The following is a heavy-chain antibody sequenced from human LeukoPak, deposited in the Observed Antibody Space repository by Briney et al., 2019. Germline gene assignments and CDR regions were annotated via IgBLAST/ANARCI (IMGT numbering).Heavy chain of an antibody. CDR1: GFTFSDYY. CDR2: ISSSGSTI. J-gene: IGHJ4*02. V-gene: IGHV3-11*01. Sequence: PGGSLRLSCAASGFTFSDYYMSWIRQAPGKGLEWVSYISSSGSTIYYADSVKGRFTISRDNAKNSLYLQMNSLRAEDTAVYYCARSDCSSTSCYTSFDYWGQGTLVTVSS. D-gene: IGHD2-2*02. CDR3: ARSDCSSTSCYTSFDY.